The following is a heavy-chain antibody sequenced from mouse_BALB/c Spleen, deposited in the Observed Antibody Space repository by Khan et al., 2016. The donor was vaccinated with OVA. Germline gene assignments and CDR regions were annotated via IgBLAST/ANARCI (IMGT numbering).Heavy chain of an antibody. CDR1: GFTFSSYS. CDR3: ASNLTGSFAY. D-gene: IGHD4-1*01. V-gene: IGHV5-6*01. CDR2: ISSGGDYT. J-gene: IGHJ3*01. Sequence: EVQLVESGGDLVKPGGSLKLSCAASGFTFSSYSMSWVRQTPDKRLEWVATISSGGDYTYYPDNVTGRFTISRDNAKNTLYLQMSSLKSEDTAMYYCASNLTGSFAYWGQGTLVTVSA.